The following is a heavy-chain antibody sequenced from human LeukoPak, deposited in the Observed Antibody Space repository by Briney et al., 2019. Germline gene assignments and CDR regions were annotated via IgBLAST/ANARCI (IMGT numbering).Heavy chain of an antibody. CDR1: GGSFSGYY. J-gene: IGHJ4*02. D-gene: IGHD3-10*01. V-gene: IGHV4-34*01. CDR3: ARGVWEVRAVIITNLDY. CDR2: IHHSRST. Sequence: PSETLSLTCAVSGGSFSGYYWNWIRQSPGKGLEWIGEIHHSRSTNYNPSLKSRVTISIDTSKRQFSLRLTSVTAADTAAYYCARGVWEVRAVIITNLDYWGQGTLVTVSS.